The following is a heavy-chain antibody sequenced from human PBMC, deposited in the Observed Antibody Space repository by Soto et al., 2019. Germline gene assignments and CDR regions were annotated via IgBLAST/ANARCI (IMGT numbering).Heavy chain of an antibody. J-gene: IGHJ3*02. D-gene: IGHD2-15*01. CDR2: ISSSGSTI. CDR3: ATGSIVVVVAANDAFDI. CDR1: GFTFSDYY. Sequence: GGSLRLSCAASGFTFSDYYMSWIRQAPGKGLEWVSYISSSGSTIYYADSVKGRFTISRDNAKNSLYLQMNSLRAEDTAVYYYATGSIVVVVAANDAFDIWGQGTMVTVSS. V-gene: IGHV3-11*01.